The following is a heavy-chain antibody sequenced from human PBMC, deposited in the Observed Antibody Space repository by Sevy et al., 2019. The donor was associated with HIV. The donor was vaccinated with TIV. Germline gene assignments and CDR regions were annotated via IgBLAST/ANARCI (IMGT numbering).Heavy chain of an antibody. D-gene: IGHD2-15*01. CDR2: ISPHNGDT. V-gene: IGHV1-18*01. J-gene: IGHJ5*02. Sequence: ASVKVSCKVSGYTFNTYRIHWVRQAPGQGLEWMGWISPHNGDTNYAQRLQGRVTMLTDTSSSTAYTELKSLRSDDTAVYYCARAYCSGGRCYSLASWGQGTLVTVSS. CDR1: GYTFNTYR. CDR3: ARAYCSGGRCYSLAS.